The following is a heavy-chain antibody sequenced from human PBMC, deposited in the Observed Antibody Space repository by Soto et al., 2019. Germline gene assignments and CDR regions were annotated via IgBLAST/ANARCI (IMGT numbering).Heavy chain of an antibody. CDR3: ARAKYSENYRYYYYGMDV. J-gene: IGHJ6*02. D-gene: IGHD1-7*01. CDR2: INSDGSSA. Sequence: PGGSLRLSCAASGFTFSNYWMHWVRQAPGKGLVWVSRINSDGSSASYADSVKGRFTISRDNAKNTLYLQMNTLTDEDAAVYYCARAKYSENYRYYYYGMDVWGQGTTVTVSS. CDR1: GFTFSNYW. V-gene: IGHV3-74*01.